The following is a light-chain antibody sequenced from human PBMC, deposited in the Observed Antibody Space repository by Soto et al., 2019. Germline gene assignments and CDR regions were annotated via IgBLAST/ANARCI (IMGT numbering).Light chain of an antibody. CDR2: DAS. CDR3: QQYNSAWT. J-gene: IGKJ1*01. CDR1: QSITNR. Sequence: VQLTQSPSTMSASVGDRINITCRASQSITNRLAWYQQKPGKAPKVLIYDASNLEYGVPSRFSGSGFGTEFTLTISSLQPDDFATYYCQQYNSAWTFGQGTKVDIK. V-gene: IGKV1-5*01.